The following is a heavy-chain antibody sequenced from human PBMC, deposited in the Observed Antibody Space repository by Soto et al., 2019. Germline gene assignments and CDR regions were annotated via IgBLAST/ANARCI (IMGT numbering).Heavy chain of an antibody. CDR3: AREAGSGSYYPFDY. Sequence: ASVKVSCKASGYTFTHYAISWMRQTPGQGLEWMGWISPYNGDTKYAQKLQGRVTMTTDTSTTTAYMELRSLRSDDTAIYYCAREAGSGSYYPFDYWGQGALVTVSS. V-gene: IGHV1-18*01. CDR1: GYTFTHYA. D-gene: IGHD3-10*01. J-gene: IGHJ4*02. CDR2: ISPYNGDT.